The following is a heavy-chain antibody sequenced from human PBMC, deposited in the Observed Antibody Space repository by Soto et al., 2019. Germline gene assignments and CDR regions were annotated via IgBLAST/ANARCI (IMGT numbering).Heavy chain of an antibody. J-gene: IGHJ5*02. Sequence: PSETLSLTCTVSGGSINNYYWSWIRQTPGKGLEGIANIYHSGRSNYNPSLKSRVIISVDTPNNQFSLTLTPVTALDTAVYYCAKGGLQGRGDWFDHWGQGTPVTVSS. V-gene: IGHV4-59*01. D-gene: IGHD2-21*02. CDR3: AKGGLQGRGDWFDH. CDR1: GGSINNYY. CDR2: IYHSGRS.